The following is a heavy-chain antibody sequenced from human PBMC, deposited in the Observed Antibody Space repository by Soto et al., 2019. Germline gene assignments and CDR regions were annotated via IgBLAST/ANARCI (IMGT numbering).Heavy chain of an antibody. CDR1: GCTFTNSA. CDR2: ISSYTGNT. CDR3: ARDEYSNGRNWFGP. Sequence: ASVKVSFKASGCTFTNSAFSWFRQAPGHGLEWMGWISSYTGNTNFAQKFQGRLSMTTDPSTNTAYMELRSLRSDDTAVYYCARDEYSNGRNWFGPWGQGTPVTVSS. D-gene: IGHD4-4*01. V-gene: IGHV1-18*01. J-gene: IGHJ5*02.